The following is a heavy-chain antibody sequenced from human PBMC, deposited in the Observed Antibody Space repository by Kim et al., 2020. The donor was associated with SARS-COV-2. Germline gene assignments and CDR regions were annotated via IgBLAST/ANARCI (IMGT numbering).Heavy chain of an antibody. V-gene: IGHV4-39*01. D-gene: IGHD1-1*01. J-gene: IGHJ5*02. Sequence: STYNTPSLTSRDTITVDTTKNQFSMKLSSVTAADTAVYYCARLRLSWFDPWGQGTLVTVSS. CDR2: ST. CDR3: ARLRLSWFDP.